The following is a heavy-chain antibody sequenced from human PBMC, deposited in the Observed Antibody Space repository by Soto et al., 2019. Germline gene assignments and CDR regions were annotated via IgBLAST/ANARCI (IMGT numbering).Heavy chain of an antibody. D-gene: IGHD2-21*02. CDR1: GFTFSSYA. CDR3: AKRPGCGGDCYSIPYYFDC. J-gene: IGHJ4*02. V-gene: IGHV3-23*01. Sequence: PWGSLRLSCAASGFTFSSYAMSWVRQAPGKGLEWVSAISGSGGSTYYADSVKGRFTISRDNSKNTLYLQMNSLRAEDTAVYYCAKRPGCGGDCYSIPYYFDCWGQGTLVTVSS. CDR2: ISGSGGST.